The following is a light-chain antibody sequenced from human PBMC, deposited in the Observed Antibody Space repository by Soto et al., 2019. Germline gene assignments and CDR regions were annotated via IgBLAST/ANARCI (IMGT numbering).Light chain of an antibody. CDR3: QQYGSSMTWT. CDR2: AAS. Sequence: EIVLTQSPGTLSLSPGERATLSCRASQSINSRYLAWYQQKPGQAPRLLIYAASSRATGIPDRFSGSGSGTDFTLSISRLEPADFAVYYCQQYGSSMTWTFGQGTKVEIK. CDR1: QSINSRY. V-gene: IGKV3-20*01. J-gene: IGKJ1*01.